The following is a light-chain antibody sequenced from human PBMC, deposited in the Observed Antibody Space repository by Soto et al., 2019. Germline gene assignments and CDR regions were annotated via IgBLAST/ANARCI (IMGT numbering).Light chain of an antibody. CDR1: ESIRTW. CDR2: DAS. V-gene: IGKV1-5*01. J-gene: IGKJ4*01. Sequence: DIQMTQSPTTLSASIGDRVTITCRASESIRTWLAWYQHKPGKAPKFLIYDASTLESGVPSRFSGSGSGTEFTLTISSLQPEDFGTYYCLQHNTYPLSFGGGTKVDIK. CDR3: LQHNTYPLS.